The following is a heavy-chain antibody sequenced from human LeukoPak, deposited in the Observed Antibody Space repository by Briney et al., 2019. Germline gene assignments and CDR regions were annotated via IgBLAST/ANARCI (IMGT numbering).Heavy chain of an antibody. CDR2: ISGASGAT. V-gene: IGHV3-23*01. CDR1: GFTFSSCG. Sequence: PGGSLRLSCAASGFTFSSCGMGWLRQAPGKGPEWVSAISGASGATNYADSVRGRFTISRDNSKNTLYLQMNSLRAEDTAVYYCARDPYSSTWSYGMDVWGQGTTVTVSS. CDR3: ARDPYSSTWSYGMDV. J-gene: IGHJ6*02. D-gene: IGHD6-6*01.